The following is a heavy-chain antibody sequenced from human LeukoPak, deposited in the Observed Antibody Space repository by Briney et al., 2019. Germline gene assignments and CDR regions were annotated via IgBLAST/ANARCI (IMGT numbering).Heavy chain of an antibody. CDR3: ARETYGSYYLDY. Sequence: NPSETLSLTCTVSGGSISSYYWSWIRQPAGKGLEWIGRIYTSGSTNFNPSLKSRVTMSVDTSKNQLSLRLSSVTAADTAVYYCARETYGSYYLDYWGQGTLVTVSS. CDR2: IYTSGST. V-gene: IGHV4-4*07. CDR1: GGSISSYY. J-gene: IGHJ4*02. D-gene: IGHD1-26*01.